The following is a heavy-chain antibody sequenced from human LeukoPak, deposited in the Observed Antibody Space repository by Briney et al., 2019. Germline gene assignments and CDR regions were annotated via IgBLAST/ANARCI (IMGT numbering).Heavy chain of an antibody. J-gene: IGHJ5*02. D-gene: IGHD1-26*01. CDR1: GCTFTSYD. CDR3: ARGSYSGSYEHDP. Sequence: GAVKVSCKASGCTFTSYDINWVRRATGQGLEWMGWMNPNSGNTGYAQKFQGRVTMTRNTSISTAYMELSSLRSEDTAVYYCARGSYSGSYEHDPWGQGTLVTVSS. V-gene: IGHV1-8*01. CDR2: MNPNSGNT.